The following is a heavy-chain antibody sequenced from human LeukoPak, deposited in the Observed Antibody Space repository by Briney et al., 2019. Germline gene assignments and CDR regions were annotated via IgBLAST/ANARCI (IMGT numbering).Heavy chain of an antibody. J-gene: IGHJ4*02. V-gene: IGHV1-2*02. CDR3: ARPGYTSGWIRGDFGH. CDR1: GYTFTGYY. D-gene: IGHD6-25*01. CDR2: INPNSGGT. Sequence: ASVKVSCKASGYTFTGYYIHWVRQAPGQGLEWMGWINPNSGGTSYARRFRGRVTMTRDTSISTAYMELSSLRSDDTAVYYCARPGYTSGWIRGDFGHWGLGTLVTVSS.